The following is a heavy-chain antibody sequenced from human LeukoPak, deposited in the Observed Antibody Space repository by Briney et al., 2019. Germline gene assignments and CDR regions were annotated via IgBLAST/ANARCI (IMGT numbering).Heavy chain of an antibody. CDR2: IYYSGST. Sequence: SETLSLTCTVSGGSISSYYWSWIRQPPGKGLEWIGYIYYSGSTNYNPSLKSRVTISVDTSKNQFSLKLSSVTAADTAVYYCARVFASGYYTGRKAYYYMDVWGKGTTVTVSS. D-gene: IGHD3-3*01. V-gene: IGHV4-59*01. CDR1: GGSISSYY. J-gene: IGHJ6*03. CDR3: ARVFASGYYTGRKAYYYMDV.